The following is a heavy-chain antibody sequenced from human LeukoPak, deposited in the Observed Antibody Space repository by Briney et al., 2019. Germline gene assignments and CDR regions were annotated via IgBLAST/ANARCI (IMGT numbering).Heavy chain of an antibody. CDR2: IKQDGSEK. J-gene: IGHJ4*02. CDR1: GFTFSRYW. CDR3: ARDLRRGYSGYDGAYFDY. V-gene: IGHV3-7*01. D-gene: IGHD5-12*01. Sequence: PGGSLRLSCVASGFTFSRYWMSWVRQAPGKGLEWVANIKQDGSEKYYVDSVKGRFTISRDNAKNSLYLQMNSLRAEDTAVYYCARDLRRGYSGYDGAYFDYWGQGTLVTVSS.